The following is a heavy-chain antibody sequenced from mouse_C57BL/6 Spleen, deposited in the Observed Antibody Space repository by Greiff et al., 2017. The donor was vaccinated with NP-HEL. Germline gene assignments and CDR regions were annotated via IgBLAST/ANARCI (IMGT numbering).Heavy chain of an antibody. CDR3: APQYYGSSLHYFDY. V-gene: IGHV1-64*01. J-gene: IGHJ2*01. CDR1: GYTFTSYW. D-gene: IGHD1-1*01. Sequence: VQLQQPGAELVKPGASVKLSCKASGYTFTSYWMHWVKQRPGQGLEWIGMIHPNSGSTNYNEKFKSKATLTVDKSSSTAYMQLSSLTSEDSAVYYCAPQYYGSSLHYFDYWGQGTTLTVSS. CDR2: IHPNSGST.